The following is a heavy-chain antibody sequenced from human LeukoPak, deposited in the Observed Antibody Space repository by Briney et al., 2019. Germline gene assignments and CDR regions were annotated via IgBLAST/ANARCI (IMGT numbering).Heavy chain of an antibody. CDR1: GGTFSSYA. D-gene: IGHD3-10*01. V-gene: IGHV1-69*01. Sequence: GSSMKVSCKASGGTFSSYAISWVRQAPGQGLEWMGGIIPIFGTANYAQKFQGRVTITADESTSTAYMELSSLRSEDTAVYYCARDARAMVRGVKGYNWFDPWGQGTLVTVSS. J-gene: IGHJ5*02. CDR3: ARDARAMVRGVKGYNWFDP. CDR2: IIPIFGTA.